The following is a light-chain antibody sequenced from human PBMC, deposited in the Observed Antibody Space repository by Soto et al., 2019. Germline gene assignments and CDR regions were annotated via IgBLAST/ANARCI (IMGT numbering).Light chain of an antibody. CDR3: ATWDDGLSGPV. CDR2: YDD. V-gene: IGLV1-36*01. J-gene: IGLJ3*02. CDR1: NSNIGDNT. Sequence: QSVLTQPPSVSGAPRQRVTISCSGSNSNIGDNTVTWYQQLPGKAPKLLIYYDDLLPSGVSDRFSASRSGTSASLAISGLQSEDEADYYCATWDDGLSGPVFGGGTKVTVL.